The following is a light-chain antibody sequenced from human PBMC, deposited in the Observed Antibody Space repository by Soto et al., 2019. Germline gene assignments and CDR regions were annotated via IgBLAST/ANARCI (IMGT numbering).Light chain of an antibody. Sequence: DIVLTQSPATLSLSPGERATLSCRASQSVSRDFAWYQQKPGQAPRLLICDASNRATGIPARFSGSGSGTDFTLTINSLQPEDFAVYYCQHRHNFGPGTKVDFK. J-gene: IGKJ3*01. CDR2: DAS. CDR1: QSVSRD. V-gene: IGKV3-11*01. CDR3: QHRHN.